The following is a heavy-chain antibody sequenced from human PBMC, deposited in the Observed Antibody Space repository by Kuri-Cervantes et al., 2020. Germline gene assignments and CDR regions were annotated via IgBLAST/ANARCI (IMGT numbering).Heavy chain of an antibody. CDR3: AKELAAGGSGAFDV. J-gene: IGHJ3*01. V-gene: IGHV3-15*01. Sequence: GGSLRLSCAASGFTFSNAWMSWVRQAPGKGLEWVGRIKSKTDGGTTDYAAPVKGRFTISRDDSKNTLYLQMNSLRAEDTALYYCAKELAAGGSGAFDVWGQGTLVTVSS. D-gene: IGHD6-13*01. CDR2: IKSKTDGGTT. CDR1: GFTFSNAW.